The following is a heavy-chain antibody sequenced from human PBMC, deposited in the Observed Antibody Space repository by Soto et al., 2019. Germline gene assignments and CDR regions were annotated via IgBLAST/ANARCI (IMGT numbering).Heavy chain of an antibody. CDR1: GFTFSSYA. J-gene: IGHJ4*02. Sequence: QVQLVESGGGVVQPGRSLRLSCAASGFTFSSYAMHWVRQAPGKGLEWVAVISYDGSNKYYADSVKGRFTISRDNSKNTLYLQMNSLRAEDTAVYYCARPYYYDSSGYYSPFFDYWGQGTLVTVSS. V-gene: IGHV3-30-3*01. CDR2: ISYDGSNK. D-gene: IGHD3-22*01. CDR3: ARPYYYDSSGYYSPFFDY.